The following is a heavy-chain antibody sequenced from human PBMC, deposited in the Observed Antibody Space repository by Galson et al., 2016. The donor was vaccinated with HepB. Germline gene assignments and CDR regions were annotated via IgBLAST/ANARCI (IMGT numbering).Heavy chain of an antibody. Sequence: SLRLSCAASGFTASTTYMAWVRQAPGKGLECVSFVFIGGTTFYADSVMGRFTISRDHSTNTLYLQMRSLRTEDTAVYYCARGSGHNEHGGFDNWGQGTLVTVSS. V-gene: IGHV3-66*02. CDR3: ARGSGHNEHGGFDN. CDR2: VFIGGTT. J-gene: IGHJ4*02. D-gene: IGHD6-19*01. CDR1: GFTASTTY.